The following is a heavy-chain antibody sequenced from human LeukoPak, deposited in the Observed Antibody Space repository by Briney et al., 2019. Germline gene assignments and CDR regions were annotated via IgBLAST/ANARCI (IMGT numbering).Heavy chain of an antibody. D-gene: IGHD2-15*01. CDR3: ARAWVEHWFDP. J-gene: IGHJ5*02. V-gene: IGHV4-39*01. CDR1: GGSISSSSYY. Sequence: PSETLSLTCTVSGGSISSSSYYWGWIRQPPGKGLEWIGSIYYSGSTYYNPSLKSRVTISVDTSKNQFSLKLSSVTAADTAVYYCARAWVEHWFDPWGQGTLVTVSS. CDR2: IYYSGST.